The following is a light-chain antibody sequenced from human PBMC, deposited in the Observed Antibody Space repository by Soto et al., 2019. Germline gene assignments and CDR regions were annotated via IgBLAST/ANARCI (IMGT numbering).Light chain of an antibody. Sequence: DIPLAQSPSTLSASVGDRITITCRATQSINWLAWYQQKPGKAPKLLIFEASRLESGVPSRFSGSGSGTEFTLTISSLQPDDFGTYYCQHYDTYSPMWTFGQGTNVDVK. J-gene: IGKJ1*01. CDR2: EAS. V-gene: IGKV1-5*03. CDR1: QSINW. CDR3: QHYDTYSPMWT.